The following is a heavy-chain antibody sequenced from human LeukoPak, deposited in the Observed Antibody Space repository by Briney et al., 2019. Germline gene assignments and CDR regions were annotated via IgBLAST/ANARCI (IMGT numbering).Heavy chain of an antibody. Sequence: QPGGSLTLPCALSRFPYSIYAMSWVRQAPEEGLEGVSANSGSGGSTYYADSVKGRFTISRDNSKNTLYLQMNSLRAEDTAVYYCAKGAHGWFRELFDYWGQGTLVTVSS. V-gene: IGHV3-23*01. CDR3: AKGAHGWFRELFDY. CDR2: NSGSGGST. CDR1: RFPYSIYA. J-gene: IGHJ4*02. D-gene: IGHD3-10*01.